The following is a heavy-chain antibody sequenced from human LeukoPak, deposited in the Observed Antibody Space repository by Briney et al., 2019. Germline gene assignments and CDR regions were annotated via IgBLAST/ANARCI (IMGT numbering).Heavy chain of an antibody. Sequence: PGGSLRLSCTGSGFTFSGYSMNWVRQAPGKGLEWVAYISSSSSTIYYADSVKGRFTISRDNAKNSLYLQMNSLRAEDTAVYYCARGSTYYDSSGQVPFDYWGQGTLVTVSS. J-gene: IGHJ4*02. CDR2: ISSSSSTI. V-gene: IGHV3-48*01. CDR3: ARGSTYYDSSGQVPFDY. D-gene: IGHD3-22*01. CDR1: GFTFSGYS.